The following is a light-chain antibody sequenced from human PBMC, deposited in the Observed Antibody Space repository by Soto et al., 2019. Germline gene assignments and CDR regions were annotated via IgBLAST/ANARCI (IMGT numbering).Light chain of an antibody. CDR1: SSDVGGHNY. CDR2: SVT. CDR3: CSYAGSYTYV. V-gene: IGLV2-11*01. Sequence: QSVLTQPRSVSGSPGQSVTISCTGTSSDVGGHNYVSWYQQYPGKAPKLMISSVTKRPSGVPDRFSGSKSGNTASLTISGLQAEDEADYYCCSYAGSYTYVFGPGTKVTVL. J-gene: IGLJ1*01.